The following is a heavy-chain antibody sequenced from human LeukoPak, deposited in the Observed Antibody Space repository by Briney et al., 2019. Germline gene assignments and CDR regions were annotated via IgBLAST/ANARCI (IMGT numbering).Heavy chain of an antibody. J-gene: IGHJ3*02. CDR3: ARVQSPRQWLVGSAFDI. V-gene: IGHV3-21*01. Sequence: PGGSLRLSCAASGFTFSSYSMNWVRQAPGKGLEWVSSISSSSSYIYYADSVKGRFTISRDNAKNSLYLQMNSLRAEDTAVYYCARVQSPRQWLVGSAFDIWGQGTMVTVSS. D-gene: IGHD6-19*01. CDR1: GFTFSSYS. CDR2: ISSSSSYI.